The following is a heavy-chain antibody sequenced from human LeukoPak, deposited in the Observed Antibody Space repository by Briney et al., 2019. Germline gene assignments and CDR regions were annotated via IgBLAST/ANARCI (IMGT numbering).Heavy chain of an antibody. CDR1: GYTFTSYA. J-gene: IGHJ5*02. CDR3: ARDQGPYYYDSSGSGFDP. V-gene: IGHV1-3*01. Sequence: GASVKVSCKASGYTFTSYAMHWVRQAPGQRLEWMGWINAGNGNTKYSQKFQGRVTMTTDTSTSTAYMELRSLRSDDTAVYYCARDQGPYYYDSSGSGFDPWGQGTLVTVSS. CDR2: INAGNGNT. D-gene: IGHD3-22*01.